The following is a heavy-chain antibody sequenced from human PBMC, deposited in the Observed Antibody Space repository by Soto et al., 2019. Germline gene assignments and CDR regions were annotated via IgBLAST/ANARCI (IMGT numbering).Heavy chain of an antibody. Sequence: KPSETLSLTCTVSGGSVSSDTKYWSWIRQPPGKGLEWIGYIYYSGGTDYNPSLKSRVTISVDTSKNQFSLKLSSVTAADTAVYYCAREEYNYGYFFDYWGQGTLVTVSS. CDR3: AREEYNYGYFFDY. CDR1: GGSVSSDTKY. CDR2: IYYSGGT. D-gene: IGHD5-18*01. V-gene: IGHV4-61*01. J-gene: IGHJ4*02.